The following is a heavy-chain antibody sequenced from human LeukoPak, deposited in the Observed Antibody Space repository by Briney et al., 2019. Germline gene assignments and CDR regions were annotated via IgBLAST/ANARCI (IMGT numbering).Heavy chain of an antibody. CDR1: GYTFTGYY. CDR3: ARPKTPHITGTTTHAFDI. V-gene: IGHV1-2*02. CDR2: INPNSGGT. D-gene: IGHD1-7*01. J-gene: IGHJ3*02. Sequence: ASVKVFCKPSGYTFTGYYLHWARQPPGQGLKRLPRINPNSGGTNYAQKFQSSVTMTRDTSISTGYMELSSLRSDDTAVYYCARPKTPHITGTTTHAFDIWGQGTMVTVSS.